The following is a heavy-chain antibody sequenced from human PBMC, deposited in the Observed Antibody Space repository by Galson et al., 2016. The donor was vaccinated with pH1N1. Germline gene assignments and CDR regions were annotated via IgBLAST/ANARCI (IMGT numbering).Heavy chain of an antibody. Sequence: KGLEWIGYIYYSGTTYFSPSLKSRLSMSVDMSNNQFSLTLNSVTAADTAVYYCARGEGIRYYYSGMDVWGQGTTVTVFS. J-gene: IGHJ6*02. CDR3: ARGEGIRYYYSGMDV. V-gene: IGHV4-30-4*01. D-gene: IGHD3-16*01. CDR2: IYYSGTT.